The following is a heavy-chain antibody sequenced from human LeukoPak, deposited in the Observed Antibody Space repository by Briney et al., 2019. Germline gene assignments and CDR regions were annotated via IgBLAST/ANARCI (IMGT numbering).Heavy chain of an antibody. CDR3: ARVLGYSTGWYYFDH. CDR1: GFTFSSYD. CDR2: ISSSGSTI. J-gene: IGHJ4*02. V-gene: IGHV3-48*03. Sequence: GGSLRLSCAASGFTFSSYDMNWVRQAPGKGLEWVSYISSSGSTIYYADSVKGRFTISRDNAKNSLYLQMNSLRVEDTAVYYCARVLGYSTGWYYFDHWGQGTLVTVSS. D-gene: IGHD6-19*01.